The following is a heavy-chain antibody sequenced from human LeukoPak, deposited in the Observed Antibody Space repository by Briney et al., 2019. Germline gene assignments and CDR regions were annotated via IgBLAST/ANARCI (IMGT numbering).Heavy chain of an antibody. CDR1: GGSISSSSYY. CDR3: AMSPAAHDAFDI. J-gene: IGHJ3*02. Sequence: SETLSLTCTVSGGSISSSSYYWGWIRQPPEKGLEWIGSIYYSGSTYYNPSLKSRVTISVDTSKNQFSLKLSSVTAADTAVYYCAMSPAAHDAFDIWGQGTMVTVSS. V-gene: IGHV4-39*07. CDR2: IYYSGST. D-gene: IGHD2-2*01.